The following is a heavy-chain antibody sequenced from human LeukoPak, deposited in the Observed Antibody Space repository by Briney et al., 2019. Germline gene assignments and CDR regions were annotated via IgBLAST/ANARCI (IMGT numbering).Heavy chain of an antibody. CDR1: GYSFTSYW. CDR3: ARQYYDYVWGSYRLDY. J-gene: IGHJ4*02. V-gene: IGHV5-51*01. Sequence: GESLKISCKGSGYSFTSYWIGWVRQMPGKGLEWMGIIYPGDSDTRYSPSFQGQVTISADKSISTAYLQWSSLKAPDTAMYYCARQYYDYVWGSYRLDYWGQGTLVTVSS. CDR2: IYPGDSDT. D-gene: IGHD3-16*02.